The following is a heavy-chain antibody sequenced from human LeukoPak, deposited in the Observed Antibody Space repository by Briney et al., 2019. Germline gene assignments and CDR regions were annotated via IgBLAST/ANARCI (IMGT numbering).Heavy chain of an antibody. Sequence: SVKVSCKASGGTFSSYAISWVRQAPGQGLEWMGGIIPIFGTANYAQKFQGRVTITADESTSTAYMELSSLRSEDTAVYYCARGEATTSPYYYGMDVWGQGTTVTVSS. D-gene: IGHD5-12*01. CDR2: IIPIFGTA. CDR3: ARGEATTSPYYYGMDV. V-gene: IGHV1-69*13. J-gene: IGHJ6*02. CDR1: GGTFSSYA.